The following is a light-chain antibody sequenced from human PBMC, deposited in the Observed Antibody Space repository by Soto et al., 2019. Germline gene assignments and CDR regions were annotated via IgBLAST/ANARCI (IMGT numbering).Light chain of an antibody. Sequence: QSALTQPASVSGSPGQSITISCTGASSDVGTYSLVSWDQQHPGKAPKLMIYEGSKRPSGVSNRFSGSKSGNTASLTISGLQAEDEADYYCSSYTSSSTNVFGTGTKLTVL. J-gene: IGLJ1*01. CDR3: SSYTSSSTNV. V-gene: IGLV2-14*02. CDR2: EGS. CDR1: SSDVGTYSL.